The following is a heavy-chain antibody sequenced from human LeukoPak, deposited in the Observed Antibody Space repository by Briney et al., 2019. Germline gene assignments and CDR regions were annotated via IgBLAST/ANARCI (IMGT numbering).Heavy chain of an antibody. D-gene: IGHD3-22*01. Sequence: PSETLSLTCAVYGGSFSGYYWSWIRQPPGKGLEWIGEINHSGSTNYNPSLKSRVTISVDTSKNQFSLKLSSVTAADTAVYYCARRVRYYCDSSGYYLTYNWFDPWGQGTLVTVSS. CDR1: GGSFSGYY. V-gene: IGHV4-34*01. CDR2: INHSGST. J-gene: IGHJ5*02. CDR3: ARRVRYYCDSSGYYLTYNWFDP.